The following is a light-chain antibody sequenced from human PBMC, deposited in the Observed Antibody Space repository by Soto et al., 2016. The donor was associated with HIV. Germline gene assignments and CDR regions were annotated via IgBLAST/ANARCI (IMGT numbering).Light chain of an antibody. CDR3: QAWDSTTVI. CDR2: QDN. J-gene: IGLJ2*01. Sequence: SYKVTQPPSMSVSPGQTARISCSGDKLGDKYVYWYQQKAGQSPVLVIYQDNKRPSGIPERFSGSNSGNTATLTISGTQAMDEADYYCQAWDSTTVIFSGGTKLIVL. CDR1: KLGDKY. V-gene: IGLV3-1*01.